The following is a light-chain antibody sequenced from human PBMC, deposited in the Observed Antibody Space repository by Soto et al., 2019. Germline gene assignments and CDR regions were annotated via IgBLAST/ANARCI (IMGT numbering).Light chain of an antibody. J-gene: IGLJ1*01. CDR2: DVS. CDR1: SSDVGSYKF. V-gene: IGLV2-14*01. Sequence: QSALTQPASVSGSPGQSITISCTGTSSDVGSYKFVSWFQQYPGKAPKLMIYDVSRRPSGVSDRFSGSKSGNTASLTISGLQAEDEADYYCSSYTSSSTRVFGTGTKLTVL. CDR3: SSYTSSSTRV.